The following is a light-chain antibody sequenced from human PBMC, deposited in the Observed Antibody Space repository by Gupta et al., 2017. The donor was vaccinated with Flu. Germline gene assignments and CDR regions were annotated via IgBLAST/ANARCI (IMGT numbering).Light chain of an antibody. CDR2: EDT. Sequence: EDTKRPSGIPDRFSGSNSGDKAPLTIGGTQAVDEADYYCQVWDSKTGVFGGGTKVTVL. J-gene: IGLJ3*02. CDR3: QVWDSKTGV. V-gene: IGLV3-1*01.